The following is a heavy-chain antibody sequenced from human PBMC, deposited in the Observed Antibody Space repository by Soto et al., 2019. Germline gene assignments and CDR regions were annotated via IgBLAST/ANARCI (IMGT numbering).Heavy chain of an antibody. CDR2: ISGSGGST. V-gene: IGHV3-23*01. D-gene: IGHD6-19*01. Sequence: PGGSVRLSCAASGFTFSSYAMSWFRQAPGKGLEWVSAISGSGGSTYYADSVKGRFTISRDNSKNTLYLQMNSLRAEDTAVYYCAKHNSGWYYYMDVWGKGTTVTSP. CDR1: GFTFSSYA. CDR3: AKHNSGWYYYMDV. J-gene: IGHJ6*03.